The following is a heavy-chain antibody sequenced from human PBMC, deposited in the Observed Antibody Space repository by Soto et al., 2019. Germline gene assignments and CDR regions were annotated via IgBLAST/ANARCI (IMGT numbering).Heavy chain of an antibody. CDR3: ARFAFRSPITMVRGVVP. V-gene: IGHV4-34*01. CDR1: GGSFSGYY. CDR2: INHSGST. D-gene: IGHD3-10*01. J-gene: IGHJ5*02. Sequence: QVQLQQWGAGLLKPSETLSLTCAVYGGSFSGYYWSWIRQPPGKGLEWIGEINHSGSTNYNPSLKSRVTISVDTSKNQFSLKLSSVTAADTAVYYCARFAFRSPITMVRGVVPWGQGTLVTVSS.